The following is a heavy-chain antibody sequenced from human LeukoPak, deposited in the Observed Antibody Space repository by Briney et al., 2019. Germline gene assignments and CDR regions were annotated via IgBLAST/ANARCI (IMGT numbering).Heavy chain of an antibody. V-gene: IGHV4-59*08. J-gene: IGHJ4*02. Sequence: SETLSLTCAVSGGSISSHYWSWIRQPRGKGLEWIGIIYYSGTTKYNPSLKSRVTISADTSKNQFTLKLSSVTAADTAVYYCARQADDSSSSLVYFDYWGQGTLVTVSS. D-gene: IGHD6-6*01. CDR3: ARQADDSSSSLVYFDY. CDR2: IYYSGTT. CDR1: GGSISSHY.